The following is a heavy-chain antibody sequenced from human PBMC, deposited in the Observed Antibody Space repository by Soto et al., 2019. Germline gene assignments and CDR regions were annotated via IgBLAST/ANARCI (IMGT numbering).Heavy chain of an antibody. CDR2: INPNDGTT. D-gene: IGHD1-1*01. J-gene: IGHJ4*02. Sequence: QVQLVQSGAEVKKPGASVNVSCTTSGYTFSTCYIHWLRQAPGQGLEWMAFINPNDGTTTYAQTFXXRXAXXRDTSTNTVYMDLSSLRSEDTAMYYCARETSDFDHWGQGTQVTVSS. V-gene: IGHV1-46*01. CDR3: ARETSDFDH. CDR1: GYTFSTCY.